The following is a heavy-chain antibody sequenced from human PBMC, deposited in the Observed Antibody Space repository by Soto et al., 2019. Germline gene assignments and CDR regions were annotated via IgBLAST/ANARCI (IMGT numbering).Heavy chain of an antibody. Sequence: EVQLLESGGGLVQPGGSLRLSCAASGFTFSSYAMIWVRQAPGKGLEWVSAISGGGGSTYYADSVKGRFTISRDNPKNTLYLQMNSLRAEDTAVYYCAKGAGSSWRPFDCWGQGTLVTVSS. D-gene: IGHD6-13*01. CDR1: GFTFSSYA. CDR3: AKGAGSSWRPFDC. CDR2: ISGGGGST. J-gene: IGHJ4*02. V-gene: IGHV3-23*01.